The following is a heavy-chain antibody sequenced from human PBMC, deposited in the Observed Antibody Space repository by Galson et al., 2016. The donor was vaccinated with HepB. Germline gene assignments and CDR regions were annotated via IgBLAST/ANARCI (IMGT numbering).Heavy chain of an antibody. CDR1: GDPIDSASHY. CDR3: ARDPPYSVKGREFYFDL. V-gene: IGHV4-39*02. D-gene: IGHD3-10*01. J-gene: IGHJ2*01. Sequence: SETLSLTCTVSGDPIDSASHYWGWIRQPPGKRLEWVGNFSDSGTTNSSPSLKSRVIISGDTSKDHFSLNLSSVTAADTAVYYCARDPPYSVKGREFYFDLWGRGTLVAVSS. CDR2: FSDSGTT.